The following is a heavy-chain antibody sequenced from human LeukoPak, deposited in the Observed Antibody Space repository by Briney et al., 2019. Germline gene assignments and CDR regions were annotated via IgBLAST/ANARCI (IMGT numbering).Heavy chain of an antibody. J-gene: IGHJ4*02. Sequence: SQTLSLTCAISGDSVSSNSAAWNWIRQSPSRGLEWLGRTYYRSKWYNDYAISVKSRITINPDTSKNQFSLKLSSVTAADTAVYYCARDPNGDQAFDYWGQGTLVTVSS. CDR3: ARDPNGDQAFDY. V-gene: IGHV6-1*01. CDR1: GDSVSSNSAA. D-gene: IGHD4-17*01. CDR2: TYYRSKWYN.